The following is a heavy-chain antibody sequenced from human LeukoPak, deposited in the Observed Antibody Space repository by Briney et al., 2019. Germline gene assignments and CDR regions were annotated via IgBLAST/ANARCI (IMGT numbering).Heavy chain of an antibody. CDR3: ARHHCSGGSCPGSWFDP. Sequence: SETLSLTCAVYGGSFSGYYWSWIRQPPGKGLEWIGEINHSGSTNYNPSLKSRVTISVDTSKNQFSLKLSSVTAADTAVYYCARHHCSGGSCPGSWFDPWGQGTLVTVSS. CDR2: INHSGST. D-gene: IGHD2-15*01. CDR1: GGSFSGYY. J-gene: IGHJ5*02. V-gene: IGHV4-34*01.